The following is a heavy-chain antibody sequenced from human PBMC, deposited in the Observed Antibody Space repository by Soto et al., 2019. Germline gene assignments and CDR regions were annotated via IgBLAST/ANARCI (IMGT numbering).Heavy chain of an antibody. V-gene: IGHV5-51*01. CDR1: GYSFTSYW. J-gene: IGHJ3*02. D-gene: IGHD2-21*02. CDR2: IYPGDSDT. Sequence: GESLKISCKGSGYSFTSYWIGWVRQMPGKGLEWMGIIYPGDSDTRYSPSFQGQVTISADKSISTAYLQWSSLKASDTAMYYCAREKDCGGDCLGRAFDIWGQGTMVTVSS. CDR3: AREKDCGGDCLGRAFDI.